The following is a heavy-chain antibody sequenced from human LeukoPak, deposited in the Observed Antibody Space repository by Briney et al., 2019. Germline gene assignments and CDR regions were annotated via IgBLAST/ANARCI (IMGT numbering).Heavy chain of an antibody. CDR3: ARSGGNFYSSTWYGH. Sequence: GESLKISCKGSGYSFTSYWIAWVRQMPGKGLEWMGIIYPGDSDTRYSPSFQGQVTISADKSISTAYLQWSGLKASDTAMYYCARSGGNFYSSTWYGHWGQGTLVTVSS. D-gene: IGHD6-13*01. V-gene: IGHV5-51*01. J-gene: IGHJ1*01. CDR1: GYSFTSYW. CDR2: IYPGDSDT.